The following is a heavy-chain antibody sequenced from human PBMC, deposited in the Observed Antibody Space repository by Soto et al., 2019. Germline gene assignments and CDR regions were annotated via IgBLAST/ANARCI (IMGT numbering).Heavy chain of an antibody. CDR2: IFTGGST. CDR1: GFTVSSNY. V-gene: IGHV3-53*04. D-gene: IGHD6-19*01. J-gene: IGHJ3*02. Sequence: EVQLVESGGGLVQPGGSLRLSCAASGFTVSSNYMSWVRQAPGKGLEWVSVIFTGGSTYYADSVKGRFTISRHSSMNTVYLQMDSLRAEDTAVYYCERDRHSSGWLDAFDIWGQGTMVTVSS. CDR3: ERDRHSSGWLDAFDI.